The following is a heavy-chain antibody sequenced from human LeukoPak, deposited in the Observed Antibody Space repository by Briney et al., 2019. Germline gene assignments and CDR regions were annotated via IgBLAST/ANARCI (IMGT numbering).Heavy chain of an antibody. J-gene: IGHJ4*02. CDR2: IKQDGSEK. V-gene: IGHV3-7*05. CDR1: GFIFSSYW. CDR3: ARTLEMATIKSVY. Sequence: PGGSLRLSCAASGFIFSSYWMSWVRQAPGKGLEWVANIKQDGSEKYYVDSVKGRFTISRDNAKNSLYLQMNSLRAEDTAVYYCARTLEMATIKSVYWGQGTLVTVSS. D-gene: IGHD5-24*01.